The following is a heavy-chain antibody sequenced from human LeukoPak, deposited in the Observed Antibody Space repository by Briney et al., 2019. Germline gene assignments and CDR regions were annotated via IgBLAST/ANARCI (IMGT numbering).Heavy chain of an antibody. D-gene: IGHD3-10*01. Sequence: GGSLRLSCAASGFTFSSYWMSWVRQAPGKGLEWVASIKQDGSEKYYVDSVKGRFTISRDNAKNSLYLQMNSLRAEDTAVYYCARDVTLLLWFGELLSYFDYWGQGTLVTVSS. J-gene: IGHJ4*02. V-gene: IGHV3-7*01. CDR1: GFTFSSYW. CDR2: IKQDGSEK. CDR3: ARDVTLLLWFGELLSYFDY.